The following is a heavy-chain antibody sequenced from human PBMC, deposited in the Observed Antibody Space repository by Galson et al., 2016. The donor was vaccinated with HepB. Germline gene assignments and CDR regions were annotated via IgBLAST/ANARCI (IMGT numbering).Heavy chain of an antibody. J-gene: IGHJ4*02. CDR1: GYMFTGYY. CDR3: ARGAWFGEFNGDY. CDR2: INPNSGGT. D-gene: IGHD3-10*01. V-gene: IGHV1-2*02. Sequence: SVKVSCKASGYMFTGYYEHRVRQAPGQGLEWMGWINPNSGGTNYAQKFQGRVTVTSDSSINIAYMELTTLTPDDTAVYFCARGAWFGEFNGDYWGQGTLVIVSS.